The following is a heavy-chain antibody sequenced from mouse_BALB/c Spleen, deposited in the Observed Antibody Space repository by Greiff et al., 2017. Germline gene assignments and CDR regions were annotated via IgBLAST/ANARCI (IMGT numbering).Heavy chain of an antibody. CDR2: IYPGGGYT. D-gene: IGHD1-1*01. V-gene: IGHV1-63*02. CDR1: GYTFTNYW. CDR3: ARSITTVVYFDY. J-gene: IGHJ2*01. Sequence: QVQLKESGAELVRPGTSVKISCKASGYTFTNYWLGWVKQRPGHGLEWIGDIYPGGGYTNYNEKFKGKATLTADTSSSTAYMQLSSLTSEDSAVYFCARSITTVVYFDYWGQGTTLTVSS.